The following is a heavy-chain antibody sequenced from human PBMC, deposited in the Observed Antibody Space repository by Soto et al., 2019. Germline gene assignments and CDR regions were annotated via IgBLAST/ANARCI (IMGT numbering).Heavy chain of an antibody. V-gene: IGHV4-31*03. D-gene: IGHD6-19*01. J-gene: IGHJ4*02. CDR1: GDSMTSGGYY. CDR2: IYYTGDT. Sequence: PSETLSLTCSVSGDSMTSGGYYWSWVRHHPGKGLEWVGSIYYTGDTYFNPSLKSRITVSMDTSTNEFSLKLTSVTSADTAVYFCARGAPRPRAVPTYFHFWGQGTLVTVSS. CDR3: ARGAPRPRAVPTYFHF.